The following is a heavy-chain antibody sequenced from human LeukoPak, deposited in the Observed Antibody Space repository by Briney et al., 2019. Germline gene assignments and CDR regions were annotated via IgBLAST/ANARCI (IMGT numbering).Heavy chain of an antibody. V-gene: IGHV3-20*04. CDR3: ARGVTTTSTMSDY. CDR2: INWNGYST. CDR1: GFTFGPYI. J-gene: IGHJ4*02. Sequence: GGSLRLSCAASGFTFGPYIMHWVRQAPGKGLEWVSGINWNGYSTDYADSVKGRFIISRDNARNSLYLQMNSLRAEDAALYYCARGVTTTSTMSDYWGQGTLVTVSS. D-gene: IGHD3-10*02.